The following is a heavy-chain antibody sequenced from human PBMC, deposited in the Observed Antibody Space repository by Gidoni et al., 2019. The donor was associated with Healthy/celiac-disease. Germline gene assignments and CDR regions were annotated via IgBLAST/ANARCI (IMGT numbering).Heavy chain of an antibody. CDR3: ATISPGIAVAGESGDY. Sequence: ESGPGLVKPSETLSLTCTVSGGSISSYYWSWIRQPPGKGMEWSGYIYYSGSTNYNPSLKSRVTISVDTSKNQLTLKLSSVTAADTAVYYCATISPGIAVAGESGDYWGQGTLVTVSS. CDR1: GGSISSYY. V-gene: IGHV4-59*08. J-gene: IGHJ4*02. CDR2: IYYSGST. D-gene: IGHD6-19*01.